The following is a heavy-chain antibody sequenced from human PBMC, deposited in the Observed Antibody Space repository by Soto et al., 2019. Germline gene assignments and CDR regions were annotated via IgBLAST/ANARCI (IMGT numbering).Heavy chain of an antibody. CDR3: ARDYSSYGPFDY. V-gene: IGHV3-23*01. J-gene: IGHJ4*02. CDR2: ISGSGGST. Sequence: GGSLRLSCASSGFPFSSYAMSWVRQATGKGLEWVSVISGSGGSTYYADSVKGRFTISRDNAKNSLYLQMNSLRAEDTAVYYCARDYSSYGPFDYWGQGTLVTVSS. CDR1: GFPFSSYA. D-gene: IGHD5-18*01.